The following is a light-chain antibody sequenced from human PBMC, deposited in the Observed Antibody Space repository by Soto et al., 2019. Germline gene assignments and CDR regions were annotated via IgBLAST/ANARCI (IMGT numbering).Light chain of an antibody. V-gene: IGKV3-11*01. CDR2: DVS. CDR1: QSVGNS. J-gene: IGKJ4*01. CDR3: QHRKNWPPGAA. Sequence: EIVLTQSPATLSLSPGERATLSCRASQSVGNSLAWYRQRPGQAPSLLIYDVSTRATGIPARFSGSGSGTDFTLTISSLEPVDFAVYYCQHRKNWPPGAAFGGGTTVEIK.